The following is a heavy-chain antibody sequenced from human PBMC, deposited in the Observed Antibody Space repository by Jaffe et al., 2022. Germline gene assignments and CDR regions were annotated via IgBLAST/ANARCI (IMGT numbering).Heavy chain of an antibody. CDR3: ARSHRAVWFRELLFPPDY. J-gene: IGHJ4*02. V-gene: IGHV1-3*01. D-gene: IGHD3-10*01. CDR1: GYTFTSYA. CDR2: INAGNGNT. Sequence: QVQLVQSGAEVKKPGASVKVSCKASGYTFTSYAMHWVRQAPGQRLEWMGWINAGNGNTKYSQKFQGRVTITRDTSASTAYMELSSLRSEDTAVYYCARSHRAVWFRELLFPPDYWGQGTLVTVSS.